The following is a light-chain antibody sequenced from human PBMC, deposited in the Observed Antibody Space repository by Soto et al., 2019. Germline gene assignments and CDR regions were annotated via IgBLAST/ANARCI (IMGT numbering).Light chain of an antibody. CDR2: GAS. V-gene: IGKV3-20*01. CDR1: QSISRTF. J-gene: IGKJ2*01. Sequence: EVVLTQSPGSLSLSPGERATLSCRASQSISRTFVAWYQQKPGQAPRLLIYGASNSATGIPDRFSGSGSGADFTLTISGLEPEDFAVYYCQQYGRSPYTFGQGTRLAIK. CDR3: QQYGRSPYT.